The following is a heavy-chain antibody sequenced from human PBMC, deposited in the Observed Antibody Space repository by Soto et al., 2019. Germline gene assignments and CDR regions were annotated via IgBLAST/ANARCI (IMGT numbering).Heavy chain of an antibody. D-gene: IGHD2-8*01. J-gene: IGHJ4*02. CDR3: ARPPYPGCINAVCYPLDY. CDR1: GYTFTSYY. Sequence: QVQLVQSGAEVKKPGASVKISCKASGYTFTSYYMHWVRQAPGQGLEWMGMINPSGGSTNYAQKLQGTVARTRDTSTSTDYMELNSLRSEDTAVYYCARPPYPGCINAVCYPLDYWGQGTLGTVSS. CDR2: INPSGGST. V-gene: IGHV1-46*01.